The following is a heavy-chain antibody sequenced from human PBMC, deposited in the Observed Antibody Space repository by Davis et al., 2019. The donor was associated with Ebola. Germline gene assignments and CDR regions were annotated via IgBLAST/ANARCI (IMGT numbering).Heavy chain of an antibody. Sequence: PSETLSLTCTVSGGSISTYYWSWIRQHPGKGLEWIGYIYYSGDTNYNPSLKSRVTISVDTSKNQFSLKLSSVTAADTAVYYCARGYCSSTRCFYYYGMDVWGHGTTVTVSS. D-gene: IGHD2-2*01. CDR3: ARGYCSSTRCFYYYGMDV. J-gene: IGHJ6*02. CDR1: GGSISTYY. CDR2: IYYSGDT. V-gene: IGHV4-59*01.